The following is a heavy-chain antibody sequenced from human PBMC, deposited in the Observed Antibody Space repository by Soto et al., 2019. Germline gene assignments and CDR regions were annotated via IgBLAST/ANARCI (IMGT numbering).Heavy chain of an antibody. CDR1: GYTFSSYG. CDR3: AREETYDSSGYYYGAGWFDP. J-gene: IGHJ5*02. V-gene: IGHV1-18*01. CDR2: ISAYNGNT. D-gene: IGHD3-22*01. Sequence: GSSVNVSCKASGYTFSSYGISWVRQAPGQGLEWMGWISAYNGNTNYAQKLQGRVTMTTDTSTSTAYMELRSLRSDDTAVYYCAREETYDSSGYYYGAGWFDPWG.